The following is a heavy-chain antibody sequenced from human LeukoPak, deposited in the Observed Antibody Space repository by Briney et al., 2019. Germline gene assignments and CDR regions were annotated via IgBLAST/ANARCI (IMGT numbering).Heavy chain of an antibody. CDR3: ARSDFSGASGSYDS. CDR2: ISYDGCNK. V-gene: IGHV3-30-3*01. D-gene: IGHD1-26*01. Sequence: CMTLRLSCAASVCSFSSYARLWVRQAPAKALEGVAVISYDGCNKYYADSLKGRFTISRDNSKNTLCLQMNRLRAEDTAVYYCARSDFSGASGSYDSWGQGTLVTVSS. J-gene: IGHJ4*02. CDR1: VCSFSSYA.